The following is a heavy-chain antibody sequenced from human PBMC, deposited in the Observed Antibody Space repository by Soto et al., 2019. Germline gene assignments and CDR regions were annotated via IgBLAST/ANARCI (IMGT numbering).Heavy chain of an antibody. CDR1: GFTFGYYW. CDR3: TMPVQREAFDY. V-gene: IGHV3-7*01. Sequence: EMQLVESGGGLVQPGGSLRLSCAGSGFTFGYYWMSWVRQAPGKGLEWVATIKQDGSETHYVDSVKGRFIISRDNAKNSLFLQLDSLSVEGTAVYYCTMPVQREAFDYWGQGELVTVAS. J-gene: IGHJ4*01. D-gene: IGHD2-2*01. CDR2: IKQDGSET.